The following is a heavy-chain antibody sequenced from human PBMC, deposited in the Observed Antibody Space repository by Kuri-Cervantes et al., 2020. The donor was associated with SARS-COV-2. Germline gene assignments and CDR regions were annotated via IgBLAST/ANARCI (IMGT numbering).Heavy chain of an antibody. J-gene: IGHJ5*02. CDR2: ISSSSSTI. V-gene: IGHV3-48*02. D-gene: IGHD1-7*01. Sequence: GGSLRLSCAASGFSFSSYSMNWVRQAPGKGLEWVSYISSSSSTIYYADSVKGRFTISRDNAKNSLYLQMNSLGEEDTAVYYCARDGPHITGPTEGLVVGWFDPWGQGTLVTVSS. CDR1: GFSFSSYS. CDR3: ARDGPHITGPTEGLVVGWFDP.